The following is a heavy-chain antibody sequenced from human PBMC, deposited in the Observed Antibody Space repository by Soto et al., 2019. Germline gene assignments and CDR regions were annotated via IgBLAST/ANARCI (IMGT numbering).Heavy chain of an antibody. V-gene: IGHV1-69*12. CDR2: IIPIFGTA. Sequence: QVQLVQSGAEVKKPGSSVKVSCKASGGTFSSYAISWVRQAPGQGLEWMGGIIPIFGTANYAQKFQGRVTITADESTSTAYMELSSLRSEDTAVYYCARDPGIVLVPAAILYYYGMDVWGQGTTVTVSS. CDR1: GGTFSSYA. D-gene: IGHD2-2*02. J-gene: IGHJ6*02. CDR3: ARDPGIVLVPAAILYYYGMDV.